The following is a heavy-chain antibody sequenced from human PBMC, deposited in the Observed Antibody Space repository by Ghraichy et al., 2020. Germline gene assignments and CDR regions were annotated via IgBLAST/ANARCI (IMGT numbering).Heavy chain of an antibody. CDR1: GFTFSDYY. J-gene: IGHJ3*02. CDR3: ARDAGDRAFDI. Sequence: GESLNISCAASGFTFSDYYMNWIRQAPGKGLEWVSYISSTSRTIYYADSVKGRFTISRDNAKNSLYLQMNSLRAEDTAVYYCARDAGDRAFDIWGQGTMVTVSS. D-gene: IGHD7-27*01. CDR2: ISSTSRTI. V-gene: IGHV3-11*01.